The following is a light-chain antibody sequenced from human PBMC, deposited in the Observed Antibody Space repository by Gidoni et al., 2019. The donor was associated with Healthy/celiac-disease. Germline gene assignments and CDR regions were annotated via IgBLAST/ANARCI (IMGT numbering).Light chain of an antibody. J-gene: IGLJ2*01. CDR3: AAWDDSLSGRV. CDR1: SSNIGSNY. CDR2: RNN. V-gene: IGLV1-47*01. Sequence: QSVLTQPPSASGTPGQMATISCSGSSSNIGSNYVYWYQQLPGTAPKLLIYRNNQRPSGVPDRFSGSKSGTSASLAISGLRSEDEADYYCAAWDDSLSGRVFGGGTKLTVL.